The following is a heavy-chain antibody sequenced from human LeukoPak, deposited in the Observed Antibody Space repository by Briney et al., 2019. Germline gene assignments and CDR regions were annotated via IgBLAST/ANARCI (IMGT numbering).Heavy chain of an antibody. CDR3: ASFLGGMVY. V-gene: IGHV1-2*02. Sequence: GASVKVSCKASGYTFTGYYMHWVRQAPGQGLEWMGWINPNSGGTNYAQKFQGRVTITADESTSTAYMELSSLRSEDTAVYYCASFLGGMVYWGQGTLVTVSS. CDR1: GYTFTGYY. D-gene: IGHD2-8*01. J-gene: IGHJ4*01. CDR2: INPNSGGT.